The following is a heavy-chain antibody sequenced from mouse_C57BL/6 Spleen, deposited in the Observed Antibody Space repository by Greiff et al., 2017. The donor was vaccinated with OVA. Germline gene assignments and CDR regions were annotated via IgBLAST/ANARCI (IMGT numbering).Heavy chain of an antibody. J-gene: IGHJ1*03. CDR3: ARLHYGSSPGFDV. CDR2: IYPGDGDT. Sequence: QVQLQQSGAELVKPGASVKISCKASGYAFSSYWMNWVKQRPGKGLEWIGQIYPGDGDTNYNGKFKGKATLTADKSSSTAYRQLSSLTSEDSAVYFCARLHYGSSPGFDVWGTGTTVTVSS. CDR1: GYAFSSYW. V-gene: IGHV1-80*01. D-gene: IGHD1-1*01.